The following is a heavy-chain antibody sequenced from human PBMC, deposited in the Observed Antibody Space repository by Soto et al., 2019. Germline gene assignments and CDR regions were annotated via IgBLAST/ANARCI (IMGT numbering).Heavy chain of an antibody. CDR1: GFSFSSYA. D-gene: IGHD6-19*01. J-gene: IGHJ5*02. Sequence: QVRLVESGGGVVQPGMSLRLSFIAAGFSFSSYAMYLFRQPPGKGLEWVAVISHDGINKHYADSVKGRVTVSRDNSNHLLDLQLNSLRGEDTAMYYCARDMYSSDYFVKWFEPWGQGTLVTVYS. CDR3: ARDMYSSDYFVKWFEP. CDR2: ISHDGINK. V-gene: IGHV3-30-3*01.